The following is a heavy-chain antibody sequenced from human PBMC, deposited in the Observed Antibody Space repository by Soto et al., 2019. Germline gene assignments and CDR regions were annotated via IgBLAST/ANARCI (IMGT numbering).Heavy chain of an antibody. Sequence: QVQLRQWGAGLLKPSETLSLTCAVYGGSFSGYYWSWIRQPPGKGLEWIGEINHSGSTNYNPSLKSRVTISVDTSKNQFSLKLSSVTAADTAVYYCARGWSSGWYYWGQGTLVTVSS. J-gene: IGHJ4*02. CDR1: GGSFSGYY. D-gene: IGHD6-19*01. CDR3: ARGWSSGWYY. V-gene: IGHV4-34*01. CDR2: INHSGST.